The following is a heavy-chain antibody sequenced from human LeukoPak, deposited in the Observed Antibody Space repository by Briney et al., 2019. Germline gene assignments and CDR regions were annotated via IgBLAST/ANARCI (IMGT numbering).Heavy chain of an antibody. CDR3: ASTQQWLAFDY. D-gene: IGHD6-19*01. CDR2: FCHSGST. Sequence: PSETLSLTCSVWGGSISNYYGMWIRQPPGKGVEGLGCFCHSGSTNYNSSLKSRVTTSAQTPKNHCSRGLSSVTAADTAVYYCASTQQWLAFDYWGQGILVTVSS. CDR1: GGSISNYY. J-gene: IGHJ4*02. V-gene: IGHV4-59*13.